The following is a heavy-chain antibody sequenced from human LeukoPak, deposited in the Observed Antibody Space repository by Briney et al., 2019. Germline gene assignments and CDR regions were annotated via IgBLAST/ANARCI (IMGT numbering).Heavy chain of an antibody. V-gene: IGHV1-46*01. Sequence: APVKVSCKASGYTFTSYYMHWVRQAPGQGLEWMGIINPSGGSTSYAQKFQGRVTMTRDTSTSTVYMELSSLRSEDTAVYYCARGGRGGENVLRYFDWLKEDYYYYGMDVWGQGTTVTVSS. D-gene: IGHD3-9*01. CDR3: ARGGRGGENVLRYFDWLKEDYYYYGMDV. J-gene: IGHJ6*02. CDR1: GYTFTSYY. CDR2: INPSGGST.